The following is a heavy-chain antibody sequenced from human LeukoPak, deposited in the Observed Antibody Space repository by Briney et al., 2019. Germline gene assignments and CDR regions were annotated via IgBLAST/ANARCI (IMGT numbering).Heavy chain of an antibody. J-gene: IGHJ5*02. V-gene: IGHV4-34*01. CDR1: GGSFSGYY. CDR2: INHSGST. CDR3: ASLYGVPTINWFDP. Sequence: SETLSLTCAVYGGSFSGYYWSWIRQPPGKGLEWIGEINHSGSTNYNPSLKSRVAISVDTSKNQFSLKLSSVTAADTAVYYCASLYGVPTINWFDPWGQGTLVTVSS. D-gene: IGHD4-17*01.